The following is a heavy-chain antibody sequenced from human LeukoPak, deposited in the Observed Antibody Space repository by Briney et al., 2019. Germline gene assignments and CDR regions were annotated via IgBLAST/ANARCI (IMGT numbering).Heavy chain of an antibody. V-gene: IGHV4-59*08. J-gene: IGHJ4*02. CDR1: GGSISSYY. CDR3: ARGFAAKMYYFDY. CDR2: IYYSGST. Sequence: SETLSLTCTVSGGSISSYYWSWIRQPPGKGLEWIGYIYYSGSTNYNPSLKSRVTKSVDTSKNQFSLKLSSVTAADTAVYYCARGFAAKMYYFDYWGQGTLVTVSS. D-gene: IGHD3-10*01.